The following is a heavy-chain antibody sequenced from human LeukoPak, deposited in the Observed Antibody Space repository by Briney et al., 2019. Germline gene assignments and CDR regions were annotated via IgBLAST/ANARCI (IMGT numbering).Heavy chain of an antibody. D-gene: IGHD3-10*01. J-gene: IGHJ4*02. V-gene: IGHV3-30*02. CDR2: IRYDGSNK. Sequence: GGSLRLSCAASGFTFSSYGIHWVRQAPGKGLEWVAFIRYDGSNKYYTDSVKGRFTISRDNSKNTLYLQMNSLRAEDTAVYYCARDGGLLWFGELGGFAFDYWGQGTLVTVSS. CDR3: ARDGGLLWFGELGGFAFDY. CDR1: GFTFSSYG.